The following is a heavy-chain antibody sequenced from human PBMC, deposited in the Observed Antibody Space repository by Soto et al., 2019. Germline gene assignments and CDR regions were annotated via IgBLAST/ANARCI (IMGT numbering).Heavy chain of an antibody. CDR2: IIPISETT. D-gene: IGHD2-2*01. CDR3: ARSQGSSTSLEIYYYYYYGMDV. CDR1: GGTFSSYA. J-gene: IGHJ6*02. Sequence: QVQLVQSGAEVKKPGSSVKVSCKASGGTFSSYAISWVRQAPGQGLEWMGGIIPISETTNYAQKFQCRVTITADESKRTAYMELSSLRSEDTAVYYCARSQGSSTSLEIYYYYYYGMDVWGQGTTVTVSS. V-gene: IGHV1-69*01.